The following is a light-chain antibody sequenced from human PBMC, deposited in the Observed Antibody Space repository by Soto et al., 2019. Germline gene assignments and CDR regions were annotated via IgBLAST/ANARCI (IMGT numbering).Light chain of an antibody. CDR3: HQYNNRPPWT. Sequence: VVTQSPATLSLPPGERATLSCRASQSISSYLAWYQQKPGQAPRLLIYDASNRATGIPARFSGSGSGTDFTLTISSLEPEDFAVYYCHQYNNRPPWTFGEGTKVDI. J-gene: IGKJ1*01. CDR2: DAS. V-gene: IGKV3-11*01. CDR1: QSISSY.